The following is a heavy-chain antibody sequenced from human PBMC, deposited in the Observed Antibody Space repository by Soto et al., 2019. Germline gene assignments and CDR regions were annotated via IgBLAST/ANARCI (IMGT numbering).Heavy chain of an antibody. V-gene: IGHV3-23*01. CDR2: ISGSGGST. CDR1: GFTFSSYA. D-gene: IGHD2-15*01. J-gene: IGHJ4*02. CDR3: AKDLRYCSGGSCYPEVIDY. Sequence: GGSLRLSCAASGFTFSSYAMSWVRQAPGKGLEWVSAISGSGGSTYYADSVKGRFTISRDNSKNTLYLQMNSPRAEDTAVYYCAKDLRYCSGGSCYPEVIDYWGQGTLVTVSS.